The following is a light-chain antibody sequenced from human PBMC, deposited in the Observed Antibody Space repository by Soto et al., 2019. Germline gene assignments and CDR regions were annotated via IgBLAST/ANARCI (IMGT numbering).Light chain of an antibody. CDR2: EVS. CDR1: SSDVGYYNY. J-gene: IGLJ2*01. V-gene: IGLV2-14*01. CDR3: SSYTTSSTLV. Sequence: QSALTQPASVSGSPGQSITISCTGTSSDVGYYNYVSWYQHHPGKAPKLMIYEVSNRPSGVSNRFSGSKSGNTASLTISGLQAEDEADYYCSSYTTSSTLVFGGGTQLTVL.